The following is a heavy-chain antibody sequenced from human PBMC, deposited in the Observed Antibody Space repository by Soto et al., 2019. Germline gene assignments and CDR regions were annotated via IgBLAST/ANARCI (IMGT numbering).Heavy chain of an antibody. CDR3: AREKGVAARHLFDPYGMDV. Sequence: SETLSLTCTVSGGSVSSGSYYWSWIRQPPGKGLEWIGYIYYSGSTNYNPSLKSRVTISVDTSKNQFSLKLSSVTAADTAVYYCAREKGVAARHLFDPYGMDVWGQGTTVTVSS. J-gene: IGHJ6*02. CDR2: IYYSGST. V-gene: IGHV4-61*01. D-gene: IGHD6-6*01. CDR1: GGSVSSGSYY.